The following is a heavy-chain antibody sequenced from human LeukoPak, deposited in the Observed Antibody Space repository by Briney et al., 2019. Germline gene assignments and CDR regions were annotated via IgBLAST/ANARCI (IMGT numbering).Heavy chain of an antibody. CDR2: IYHSGNT. V-gene: IGHV4-4*02. Sequence: PSGTLSLTCAVSGGSISSSNWWSWVRQPPGKGLEWIGEIYHSGNTNYNPSLKSRVTILEDKSKNQFSLKLSSVTAADTAVYYCARDRLRRWFDPWGQGTLVTVSS. CDR1: GGSISSSNW. J-gene: IGHJ5*02. CDR3: ARDRLRRWFDP. D-gene: IGHD5-12*01.